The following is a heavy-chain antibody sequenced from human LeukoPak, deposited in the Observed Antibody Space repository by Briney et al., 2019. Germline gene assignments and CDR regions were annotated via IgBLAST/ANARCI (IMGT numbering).Heavy chain of an antibody. Sequence: SETLSLTCAVSGDSISSGGYSWSWIRQTPGKGLEWIAYIHDSGSTYNNPSLKTRLSISIDTSKNQFSLKLHSVTAADTAVYYCARVVAAAGNNWFDPWGQGTLVTVSS. CDR3: ARVVAAAGNNWFDP. CDR1: GDSISSGGYS. V-gene: IGHV4-30-4*07. D-gene: IGHD6-13*01. J-gene: IGHJ5*02. CDR2: IHDSGST.